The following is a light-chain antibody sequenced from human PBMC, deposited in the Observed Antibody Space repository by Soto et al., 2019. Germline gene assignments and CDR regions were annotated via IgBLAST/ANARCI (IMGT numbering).Light chain of an antibody. CDR3: QHRNDRPPS. CDR1: RRVTPY. J-gene: IGKJ5*01. V-gene: IGKV3-11*01. Sequence: EIVLTQSPATLSLSPGERATFPSRPSRRVTPYLAWYQQKPAQAPRLLIYDASNRVTGIPARFSGSGSGTDFTLTISSLEPEDFAVYYCQHRNDRPPSFGQGTRLEIK. CDR2: DAS.